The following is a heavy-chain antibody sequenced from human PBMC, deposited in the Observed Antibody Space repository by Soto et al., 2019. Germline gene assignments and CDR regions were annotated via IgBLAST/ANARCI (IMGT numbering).Heavy chain of an antibody. CDR3: ARLGGYCSSTSCHGYYAMDV. CDR2: IYYSGKT. J-gene: IGHJ6*02. CDR1: GGSISSYY. V-gene: IGHV4-59*01. D-gene: IGHD2-2*01. Sequence: SSETLSLTCTVSGGSISSYYWSWIRQPPGKGLEWIGYIYYSGKTYYNPSLKSRVTISVDTSKNQFSLKLTSVTAADTAIYYCARLGGYCSSTSCHGYYAMDVWGQGTTVTVS.